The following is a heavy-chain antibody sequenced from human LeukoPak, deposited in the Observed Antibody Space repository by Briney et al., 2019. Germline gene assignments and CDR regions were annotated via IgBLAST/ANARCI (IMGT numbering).Heavy chain of an antibody. CDR3: TRDPHALDY. CDR2: ITSTGSRI. Sequence: PGGSLRLSCAASGFTFSSYSMNWVRQAPGKGLEWVSYITSTGSRICYADSVKGRFTISRDNAKNSLYLQMNSLRDEDTAVYYCTRDPHALDYWGQGTLVTVSS. V-gene: IGHV3-48*02. J-gene: IGHJ4*02. CDR1: GFTFSSYS.